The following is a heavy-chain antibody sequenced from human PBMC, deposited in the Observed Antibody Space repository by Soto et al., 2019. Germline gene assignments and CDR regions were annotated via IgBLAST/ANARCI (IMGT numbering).Heavy chain of an antibody. Sequence: SETLSLTCAASGGSISSSNWWSWVRQPPGKGLEWIGEIYHSGSTNYNPSLKSRVTISVDKSKNQFSLKLSSVTAADTAVYYCAREVEWELLPVAFDIWGQGTMVTVSS. J-gene: IGHJ3*02. CDR2: IYHSGST. CDR1: GGSISSSNW. CDR3: AREVEWELLPVAFDI. V-gene: IGHV4-4*02. D-gene: IGHD1-26*01.